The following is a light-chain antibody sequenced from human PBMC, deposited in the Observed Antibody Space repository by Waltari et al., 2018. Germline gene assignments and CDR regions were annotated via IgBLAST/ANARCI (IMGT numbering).Light chain of an antibody. J-gene: IGLJ3*02. V-gene: IGLV2-14*03. CDR2: DVN. CDR1: SGAVGGYNY. CDR3: NSYTGSSTSVL. Sequence: QSALTQPASASGSPGQSITISCTRTSGAVGGYNYVSWYQHHPANAPNLILYDVNKRPSVVSTRLSGSESGNTACLTISGRQADDEADYYCNSYTGSSTSVLFGGGTKLTVL.